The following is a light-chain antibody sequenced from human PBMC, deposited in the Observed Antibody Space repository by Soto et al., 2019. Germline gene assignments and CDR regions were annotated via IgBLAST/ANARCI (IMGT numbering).Light chain of an antibody. Sequence: EIVLTQSPGALSLSPGEGATLSCRASQSLSSSYVAWYQQKVGQPPRLLIYGASNRATGIPDRFSGSWSGTEFTLTISRLDPEDFAVYYCQQYGISPSYTFAQGTKLEIK. CDR3: QQYGISPSYT. CDR2: GAS. J-gene: IGKJ2*01. CDR1: QSLSSSY. V-gene: IGKV3-20*01.